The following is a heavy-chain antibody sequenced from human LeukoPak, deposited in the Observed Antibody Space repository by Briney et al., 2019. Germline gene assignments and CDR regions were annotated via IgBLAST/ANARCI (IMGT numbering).Heavy chain of an antibody. D-gene: IGHD6-13*01. J-gene: IGHJ4*02. V-gene: IGHV3-23*01. Sequence: PGGSLRLSCAASGFTFSSYVMSWVRQAPGKGLEWVSSISNSGGSTYYADSVKGRFTISRDNAKNTLYLQMNSLRAEDTAVYYCARDGIAAVDFDYWGQGILVTVSS. CDR2: ISNSGGST. CDR1: GFTFSSYV. CDR3: ARDGIAAVDFDY.